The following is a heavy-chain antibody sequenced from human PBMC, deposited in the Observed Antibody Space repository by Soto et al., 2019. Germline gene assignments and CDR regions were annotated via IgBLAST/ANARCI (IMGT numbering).Heavy chain of an antibody. J-gene: IGHJ6*02. Sequence: PGGSLRLSCAASGFTFSGYAMSWVRQAPGKGLEWVSAISGSGGSTYYADSVKGRFTISRDNSKNTLYLQMNSLRAEDTAVYYCAKAAGSSSSWYGIDYYYGMDVWGQGTTVTVSS. V-gene: IGHV3-23*01. D-gene: IGHD6-13*01. CDR3: AKAAGSSSSWYGIDYYYGMDV. CDR2: ISGSGGST. CDR1: GFTFSGYA.